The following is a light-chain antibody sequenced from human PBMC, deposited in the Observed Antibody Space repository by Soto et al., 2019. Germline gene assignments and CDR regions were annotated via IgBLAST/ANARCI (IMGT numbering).Light chain of an antibody. V-gene: IGKV1-5*03. CDR1: QSISSW. Sequence: DIQMTQSPSTLSASVGDRVTITCRASQSISSWLAWYQQKPGTAPKLLIYKASSLESGVPSRFSGSGSGTEFTLTISRLEAEDFAVYYCQQYGDSPRVFGQGTKVDIK. J-gene: IGKJ1*01. CDR3: QQYGDSPRV. CDR2: KAS.